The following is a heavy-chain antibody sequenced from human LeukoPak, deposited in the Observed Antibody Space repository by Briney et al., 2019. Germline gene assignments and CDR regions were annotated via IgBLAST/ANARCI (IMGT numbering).Heavy chain of an antibody. CDR2: ISGSGGST. CDR3: XXXXXXXXLYYYAMDV. V-gene: IGHV3-23*01. J-gene: IGHJ6*02. Sequence: GGSLRLSCAASGFTFTTYAMSWVRQAPGKGMEWDSTISGSGGSTYYADSVKGRFTISRDNSKNTLFLQMNSLRVDDTALYYCXXXXXXXXLYYYAMDVSGQGTTVTVSS. CDR1: GFTFTTYA.